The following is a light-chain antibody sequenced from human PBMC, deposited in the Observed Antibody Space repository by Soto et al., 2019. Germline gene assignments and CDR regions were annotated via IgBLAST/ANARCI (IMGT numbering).Light chain of an antibody. CDR2: GVS. V-gene: IGLV2-8*01. CDR3: SSYAGNNIVV. J-gene: IGLJ2*01. Sequence: QSALTQPPSASGSPGQSVTISCTGTSSDVGGYNYVSWYQQHPSKAPKVLIYGVSKRPSGVPDRFSGSKSGNTASLTVSGLQAEDEADYYFSSYAGNNIVVFGGGTKLTVL. CDR1: SSDVGGYNY.